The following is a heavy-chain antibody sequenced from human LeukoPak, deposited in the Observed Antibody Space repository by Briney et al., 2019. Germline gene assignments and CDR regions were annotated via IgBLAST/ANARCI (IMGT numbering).Heavy chain of an antibody. Sequence: SETLSLTCTVSGDSISGYHWSWVRQPPGKGLEWIGFIQRSGSSDYNPSLKSRVAISGDSSKNQFSLTLTSVTAADTAIYYCVGANFYGSGSYGAPYNYWGQGMLVTVSS. CDR3: VGANFYGSGSYGAPYNY. CDR1: GDSISGYH. D-gene: IGHD3-10*01. V-gene: IGHV4-4*08. J-gene: IGHJ4*02. CDR2: IQRSGSS.